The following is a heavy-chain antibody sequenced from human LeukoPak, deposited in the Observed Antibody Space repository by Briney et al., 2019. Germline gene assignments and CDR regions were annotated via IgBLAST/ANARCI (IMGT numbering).Heavy chain of an antibody. CDR3: AREESAKVGTMIY. CDR2: ISTNGVT. D-gene: IGHD1-7*01. J-gene: IGHJ4*02. Sequence: PSETLSLTCIVSGGSISSYFWSYIRQPVGKGVEWIGRISTNGVTNYNPSLKSRVTMSLDTSKNQFSLKLTSATAADTAVYYCAREESAKVGTMIYWGQGTLVTVSS. CDR1: GGSISSYF. V-gene: IGHV4-4*07.